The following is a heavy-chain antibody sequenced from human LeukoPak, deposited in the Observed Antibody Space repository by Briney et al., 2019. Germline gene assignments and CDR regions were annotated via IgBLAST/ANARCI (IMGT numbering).Heavy chain of an antibody. Sequence: ASVKVSCKASGYTFTSYYMHWVRQAPGQGLEWMGIINPSGGSTSYAQKFQGRVTMTRDTSTSTVYMELSSLRSEDTAVYYCARDRDLYCSGGSCYPGYFVYWGQGTLVTVSS. J-gene: IGHJ4*02. V-gene: IGHV1-46*01. CDR2: INPSGGST. D-gene: IGHD2-15*01. CDR3: ARDRDLYCSGGSCYPGYFVY. CDR1: GYTFTSYY.